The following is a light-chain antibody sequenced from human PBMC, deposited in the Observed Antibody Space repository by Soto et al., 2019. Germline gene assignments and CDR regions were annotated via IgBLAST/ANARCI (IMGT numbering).Light chain of an antibody. Sequence: QSPPSLSVAVGGSVTVTCRASQPIGTSLHWYQKKPGKAPNLLIYDASRLQSGVPSRFSGSGGGTDFTLSISSVQPEDFATYYCQQSYRDPFTFGQGTRVDIK. V-gene: IGKV1-39*01. CDR1: QPIGTS. J-gene: IGKJ5*01. CDR2: DAS. CDR3: QQSYRDPFT.